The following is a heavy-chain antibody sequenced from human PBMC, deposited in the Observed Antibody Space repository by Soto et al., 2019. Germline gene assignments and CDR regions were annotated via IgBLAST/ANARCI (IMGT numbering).Heavy chain of an antibody. V-gene: IGHV1-18*01. CDR3: ARRPPTSCSGGNCYSHDFDY. D-gene: IGHD2-15*01. J-gene: IGHJ4*02. CDR1: GYTFTSYG. Sequence: QVQLVQSGAEVKKPGASVKVSCKASGYTFTSYGISWVRQAPGQGLEWMGWISAYSGSTKYAQKPQDRVTMTTDTSTNIAHRELRSLTADDTDIYYCARRPPTSCSGGNCYSHDFDYWGQGTLVTVPS. CDR2: ISAYSGST.